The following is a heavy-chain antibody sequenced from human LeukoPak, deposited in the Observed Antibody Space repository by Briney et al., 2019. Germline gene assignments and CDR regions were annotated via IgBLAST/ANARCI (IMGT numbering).Heavy chain of an antibody. CDR1: GFTFSSYG. D-gene: IGHD2-15*01. CDR3: ASQDCYSTLSFDY. V-gene: IGHV3-30*03. J-gene: IGHJ4*02. CDR2: ISYDGSNK. Sequence: GRSLRLSCAASGFTFSSYGMHWVRQAPGKGLEWVAVISYDGSNKYYADSVKGRFTISRDNSKNTLYLQMNSLRAEDTAVYYCASQDCYSTLSFDYWGQGTLVTVSS.